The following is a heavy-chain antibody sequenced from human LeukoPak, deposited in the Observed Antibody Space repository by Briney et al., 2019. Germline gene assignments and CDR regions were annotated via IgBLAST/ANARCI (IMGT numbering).Heavy chain of an antibody. CDR1: GFTFSSYW. CDR2: IKQTGSEK. Sequence: GGSLRLSCATSGFTFSSYWMSWVRQAPGQGLEWVANIKQTGSEKYYVDSVKGRFTISRDDAKNSLYLQMNSLRVEDTAVYYCARDRSPAGTTNWFDPWGQGTLVTVSS. J-gene: IGHJ5*02. V-gene: IGHV3-7*01. CDR3: ARDRSPAGTTNWFDP. D-gene: IGHD1-1*01.